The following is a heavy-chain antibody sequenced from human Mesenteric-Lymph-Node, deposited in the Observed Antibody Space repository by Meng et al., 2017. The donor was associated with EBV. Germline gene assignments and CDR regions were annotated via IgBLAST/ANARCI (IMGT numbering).Heavy chain of an antibody. CDR2: IYHRGST. J-gene: IGHJ4*02. D-gene: IGHD6-19*01. CDR1: GGSISTSNW. V-gene: IGHV4-4*02. Sequence: QVQRQESGPGLGKPSGTLSLTCAVSGGSISTSNWWSWVRQPPGKGMEWIGEIYHRGSTNYNPSLTSRVTISVDESKNEFSLSLTSVTAADTAVYFCAGVNEGQWLVRGAFDYWGQGTLVTVSS. CDR3: AGVNEGQWLVRGAFDY.